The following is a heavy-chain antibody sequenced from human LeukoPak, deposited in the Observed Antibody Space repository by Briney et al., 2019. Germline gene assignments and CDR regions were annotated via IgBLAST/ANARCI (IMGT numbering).Heavy chain of an antibody. Sequence: GGSLGLSCAASGFSFSTYYMSWVRQGPGKGLEWVARLWPEGSDKRYVDSVRDRFTISRDNAKNSLYLQMNSLSAEDTAVYYCARLFGGVTTFDYWGQGALVTVSS. CDR2: LWPEGSDK. CDR1: GFSFSTYY. V-gene: IGHV3-7*01. J-gene: IGHJ4*02. D-gene: IGHD4-17*01. CDR3: ARLFGGVTTFDY.